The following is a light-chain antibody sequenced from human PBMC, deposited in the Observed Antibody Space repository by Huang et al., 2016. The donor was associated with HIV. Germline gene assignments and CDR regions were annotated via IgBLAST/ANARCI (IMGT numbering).Light chain of an antibody. V-gene: IGKV3-15*01. CDR3: QQYNKWPLFT. J-gene: IGKJ3*01. CDR1: QNVSSD. Sequence: VMTQSPVTLSVSPGERATLSCRASQNVSSDLAWYQQRPGHPPRLLMYGASTRATGLPGRFSGSGSGTEFTLTISSLQSEDFAVYYCQQYNKWPLFTFGPGTKVDIK. CDR2: GAS.